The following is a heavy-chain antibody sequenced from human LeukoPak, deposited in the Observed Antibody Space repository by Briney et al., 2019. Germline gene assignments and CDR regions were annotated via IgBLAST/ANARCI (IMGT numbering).Heavy chain of an antibody. CDR3: AKLMAAAGDY. V-gene: IGHV3-30*02. Sequence: PGGSLRLSCAASGFTFSSYGMHWVRQAPGKGLEWVAFIRYDGSNKYYADSVEGRFTISRDNSKNTLYLQMNSLRAEDTAVYYCAKLMAAAGDYWGQGTLVTVSS. J-gene: IGHJ4*02. CDR2: IRYDGSNK. D-gene: IGHD6-13*01. CDR1: GFTFSSYG.